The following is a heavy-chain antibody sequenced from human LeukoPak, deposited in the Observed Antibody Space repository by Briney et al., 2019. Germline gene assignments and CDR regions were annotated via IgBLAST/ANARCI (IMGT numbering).Heavy chain of an antibody. V-gene: IGHV3-9*01. Sequence: GGSLRLSCAASGFTFSSYAMSWVRQAPGKGLEWVSGISWNSGSIGYADSVKGRFTISRDNAKNSLYLQMNSLRAEDTALYYCARGWPYYFDYWGQGTLVTVSS. CDR3: ARGWPYYFDY. CDR2: ISWNSGSI. CDR1: GFTFSSYA. D-gene: IGHD6-19*01. J-gene: IGHJ4*02.